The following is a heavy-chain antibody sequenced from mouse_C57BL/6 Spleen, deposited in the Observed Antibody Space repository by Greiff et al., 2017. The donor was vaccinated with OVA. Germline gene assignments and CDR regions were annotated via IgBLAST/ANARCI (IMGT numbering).Heavy chain of an antibody. CDR1: GYSITSGYY. CDR2: ISYDGSN. V-gene: IGHV3-6*01. D-gene: IGHD2-1*01. Sequence: EVKLQESGPGLVKPSQSLSLTCSVTGYSITSGYYWNWIRQFPGNKLEWMGYISYDGSNNYNPSLKNRISITRDTSKNQFFLKLNSVTTEDTATYDCAREDYGNSFAYWGQGTLVTVSA. J-gene: IGHJ3*01. CDR3: AREDYGNSFAY.